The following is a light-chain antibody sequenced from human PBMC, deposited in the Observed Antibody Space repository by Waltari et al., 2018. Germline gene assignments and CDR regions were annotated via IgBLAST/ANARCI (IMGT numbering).Light chain of an antibody. J-gene: IGKJ2*01. CDR3: HQYNNWPPNT. CDR1: QSVTTN. Sequence: ETLMTQSQATLSVSPGERVTLSCRASQSVTTNLAWYQQKPGEAPRLLIYRASTRATGVPARFSGSGSGTEFTLTINALQSEDFAVYYCHQYNNWPPNTFGQGTLLEIK. CDR2: RAS. V-gene: IGKV3-15*01.